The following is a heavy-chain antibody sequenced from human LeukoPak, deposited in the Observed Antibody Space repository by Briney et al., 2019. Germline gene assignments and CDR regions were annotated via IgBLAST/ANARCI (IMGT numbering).Heavy chain of an antibody. Sequence: GRSLRLSCAASGFTFSSYAMHWVRQAPGKGLEWVAVISYDGSNKYYADSVKGRFTFSRDNSKNTLYLQMNSLRAEDTAVYYCAREPYISIAAAGGYNWFDPWGQGTLVTVSS. CDR2: ISYDGSNK. CDR1: GFTFSSYA. CDR3: AREPYISIAAAGGYNWFDP. D-gene: IGHD6-13*01. J-gene: IGHJ5*02. V-gene: IGHV3-30-3*01.